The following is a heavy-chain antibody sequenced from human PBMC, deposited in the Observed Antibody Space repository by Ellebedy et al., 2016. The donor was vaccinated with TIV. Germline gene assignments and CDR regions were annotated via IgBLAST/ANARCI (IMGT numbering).Heavy chain of an antibody. J-gene: IGHJ5*02. CDR2: VYDSGST. D-gene: IGHD3-10*01. CDR3: ARLHYYRSEEFDP. CDR1: GGSISTHY. V-gene: IGHV4-59*08. Sequence: SETLSLTCTVSGGSISTHYWSWIRQPPGKGLEWIGYVYDSGSTNYNPSLKSRVTISVDTSKNQFSLKLSSVTAADTAVYYCARLHYYRSEEFDPWGHGTLVTVSS.